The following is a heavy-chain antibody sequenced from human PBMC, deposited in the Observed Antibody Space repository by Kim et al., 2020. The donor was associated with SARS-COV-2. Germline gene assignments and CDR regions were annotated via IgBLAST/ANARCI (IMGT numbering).Heavy chain of an antibody. CDR3: ATAAGDAFDI. V-gene: IGHV4-30-4*01. J-gene: IGHJ3*02. CDR1: GGSTSSEDYY. CDR2: TSHSGST. Sequence: SETLSLTCTVSGGSTSSEDYYWSWIRQPPGKGLEWIGYTSHSGSTYYNPSLKSRITISTDTSKNHFSLTLTSVTTADTAVYYCATAAGDAFDIWGQGTMVTVSS. D-gene: IGHD6-13*01.